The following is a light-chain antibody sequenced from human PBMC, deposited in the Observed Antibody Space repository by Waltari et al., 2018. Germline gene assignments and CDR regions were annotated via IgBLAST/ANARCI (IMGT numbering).Light chain of an antibody. Sequence: DIQVTQSPSSLSASVGDTVTITCRASQGMKSWLAWYQQKPGKAPRSLIYATSTLQGGTPSRFSGSGSGTDFTLTIDSLQPEDFATYYCQQYYTFPPTFGGGTKVEIK. J-gene: IGKJ4*01. CDR1: QGMKSW. CDR2: ATS. V-gene: IGKV1D-16*01. CDR3: QQYYTFPPT.